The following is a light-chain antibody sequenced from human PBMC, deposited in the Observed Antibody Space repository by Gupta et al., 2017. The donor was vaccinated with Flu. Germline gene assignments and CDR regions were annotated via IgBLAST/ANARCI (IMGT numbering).Light chain of an antibody. V-gene: IGKV3-11*01. Sequence: EIVLTQSLATLSLSPGERATLSCRASQSVSSYLAWYQQKPGQAPRLLIYDASNRATGIPARFSGSGSGTDFTLTISSLEPEDFAVYYCQQRSNWPRRWWTFGQGTKVEIK. CDR1: QSVSSY. CDR3: QQRSNWPRRWWT. CDR2: DAS. J-gene: IGKJ1*01.